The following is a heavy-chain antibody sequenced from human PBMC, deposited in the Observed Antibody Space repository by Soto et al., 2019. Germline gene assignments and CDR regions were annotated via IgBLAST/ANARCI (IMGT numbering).Heavy chain of an antibody. CDR3: ATSRRCNYGNYLDY. J-gene: IGHJ4*02. V-gene: IGHV3-53*01. CDR2: IYSGGST. CDR1: GFTVSSNY. D-gene: IGHD4-4*01. Sequence: GGSLRLSCAASGFTVSSNYMSWVRQAPGKGLEWVSVIYSGGSTYYADSVKGRFTISRDNSKNTLYLQMNSLRAEDTAVYYRATSRRCNYGNYLDYWGQGTLVTVSS.